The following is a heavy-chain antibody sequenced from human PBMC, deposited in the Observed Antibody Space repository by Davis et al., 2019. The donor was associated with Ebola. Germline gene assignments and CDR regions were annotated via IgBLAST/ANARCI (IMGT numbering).Heavy chain of an antibody. D-gene: IGHD3-22*01. CDR3: ARVQTGYYFDSSDSPSWFDP. CDR2: INPNSGGT. Sequence: ASVKVSCKTSGYTFTNYYMHWVRQAPGQGLEWMGWINPNSGGTNYAQKFQGWVTMTRDTSLSPAYMELKSLRSEYTAVYFCARVQTGYYFDSSDSPSWFDPWGQGTLVTVSS. J-gene: IGHJ5*02. V-gene: IGHV1-2*04. CDR1: GYTFTNYY.